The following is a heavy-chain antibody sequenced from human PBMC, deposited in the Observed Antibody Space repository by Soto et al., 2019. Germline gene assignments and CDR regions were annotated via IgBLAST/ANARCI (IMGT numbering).Heavy chain of an antibody. CDR3: ARVSAAALYYYYYGMDV. CDR1: GGSVSSGSYY. CDR2: IYYSGST. J-gene: IGHJ6*02. Sequence: SETLSLTCTVSGGSVSSGSYYWSWIRQPPGKGLEWIGYIYYSGSTNYNPSLKSRVTISVDTSKNQFSLKLSSVTAADTAVYYCARVSAAALYYYYYGMDVWGQGTTVTVS. V-gene: IGHV4-61*01. D-gene: IGHD6-13*01.